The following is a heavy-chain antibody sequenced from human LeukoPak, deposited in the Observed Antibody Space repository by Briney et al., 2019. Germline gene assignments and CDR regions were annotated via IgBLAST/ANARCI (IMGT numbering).Heavy chain of an antibody. Sequence: SQTLSLTCAVSGFPISSDYYWHWIRQPPGKGLEWIGTISHSGSTYYYPSLKSRLTISIDTSKNQFSLKLSSLTAADTAEYFCAREPAGRGAMDYWGQGTLGTVSS. CDR1: GFPISSDYY. CDR3: AREPAGRGAMDY. V-gene: IGHV4-38-2*01. D-gene: IGHD2-2*01. CDR2: ISHSGST. J-gene: IGHJ4*02.